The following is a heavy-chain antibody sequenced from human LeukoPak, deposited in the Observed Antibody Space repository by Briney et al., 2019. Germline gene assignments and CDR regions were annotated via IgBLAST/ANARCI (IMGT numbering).Heavy chain of an antibody. Sequence: GGSLRLSCAASGFTFSSYGMHWVRQAPGKGLEWVAVISYDGSNKYYADSVKGRFTISRDNSKNTLYLQMNSLRAEDTAVYYCAKELGVYDILTGFGGFDPWGQGTLVTVSS. CDR3: AKELGVYDILTGFGGFDP. CDR2: ISYDGSNK. J-gene: IGHJ5*02. V-gene: IGHV3-30*18. CDR1: GFTFSSYG. D-gene: IGHD3-9*01.